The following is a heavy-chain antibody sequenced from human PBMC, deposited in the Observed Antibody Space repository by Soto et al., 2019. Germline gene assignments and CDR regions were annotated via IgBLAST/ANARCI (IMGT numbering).Heavy chain of an antibody. Sequence: SETLSLTCTVSGGSISSYYWSWIRQPPGKGLEWIGYIYYSRSTNYNPSLKSRVTISVDTSKNQFSLKLSSVTAADTAVYYCAREGHLGELSFFDYWGQGTLVTVSS. V-gene: IGHV4-59*01. CDR3: AREGHLGELSFFDY. CDR1: GGSISSYY. J-gene: IGHJ4*02. D-gene: IGHD3-16*02. CDR2: IYYSRST.